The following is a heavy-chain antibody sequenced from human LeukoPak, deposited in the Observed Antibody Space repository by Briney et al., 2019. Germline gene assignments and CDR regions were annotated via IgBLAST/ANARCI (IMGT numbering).Heavy chain of an antibody. CDR1: GGSVSSTEFY. V-gene: IGHV4-39*01. CDR2: IYYTGST. Sequence: SETLSLTCTVSGGSVSSTEFYWGWIHQPPGKGLQWIGNIYYTGSTYYNPSLNSRVTMSVDTSQNRFSLKMTSVTAADTAVYYCARLSKGRYFDYIFDYWGQGTLVTVSS. J-gene: IGHJ4*02. D-gene: IGHD3-9*01. CDR3: ARLSKGRYFDYIFDY.